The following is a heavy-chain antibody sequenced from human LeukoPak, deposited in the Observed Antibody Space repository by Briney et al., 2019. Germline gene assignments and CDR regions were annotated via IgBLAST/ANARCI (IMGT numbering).Heavy chain of an antibody. CDR1: GFTVSSNY. D-gene: IGHD5-24*01. V-gene: IGHV3-7*04. CDR2: IKQDGSEK. J-gene: IGHJ6*03. CDR3: ARAQFGFVYYYYYMDV. Sequence: GGSLRLSCAASGFTVSSNYMTWVRQAPGKGLEWVANIKQDGSEKYYVDSVKGRFTISRDNAKNSLYLQMNSLRAEDTAVYYCARAQFGFVYYYYYMDVWGKGTTVTISS.